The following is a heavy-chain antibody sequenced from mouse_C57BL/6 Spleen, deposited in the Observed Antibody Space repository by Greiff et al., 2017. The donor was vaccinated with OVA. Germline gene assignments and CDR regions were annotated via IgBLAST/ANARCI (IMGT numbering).Heavy chain of an antibody. Sequence: EVQLVESGGGLVKPGGSLKLSCAASGFTFSDYGMHWVRQAPEKGLEWVAYISSGSSTIYYADKVKGRFTISRDNAKNTLFLQMTSLRSEDTAMYYCARIYYGSSPAWFAYWGQGTLVTVSA. V-gene: IGHV5-17*01. J-gene: IGHJ3*01. CDR2: ISSGSSTI. CDR3: ARIYYGSSPAWFAY. D-gene: IGHD1-1*01. CDR1: GFTFSDYG.